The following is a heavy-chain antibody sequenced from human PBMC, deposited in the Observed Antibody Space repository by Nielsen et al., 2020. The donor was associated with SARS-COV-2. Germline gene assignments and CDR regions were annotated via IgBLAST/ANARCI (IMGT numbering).Heavy chain of an antibody. V-gene: IGHV3-7*03. Sequence: WIRQPPGKGLEWVANIKQDGSEEYYVDSVKGRFTISRDNAKNSLYLQMNSLRAEDTAVYYCASLSGSVAAGTRYYYYYMDVWGKGTTVTVSS. D-gene: IGHD6-13*01. J-gene: IGHJ6*03. CDR3: ASLSGSVAAGTRYYYYYMDV. CDR2: IKQDGSEE.